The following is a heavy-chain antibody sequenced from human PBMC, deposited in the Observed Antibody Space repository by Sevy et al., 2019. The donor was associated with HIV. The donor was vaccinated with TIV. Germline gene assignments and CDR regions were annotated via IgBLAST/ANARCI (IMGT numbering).Heavy chain of an antibody. Sequence: SETLSLTCTVSGYSISTGYYWGWIRQPPGKGLEWIGNIHQSGSTYYNPSLKSRITISVDTSKNQFSLNRISVTAADTAVYYCARRTYYSDSTAYYFDYWGQGTLVTVSS. CDR1: GYSISTGYY. V-gene: IGHV4-38-2*02. J-gene: IGHJ4*02. CDR2: IHQSGST. D-gene: IGHD3-22*01. CDR3: ARRTYYSDSTAYYFDY.